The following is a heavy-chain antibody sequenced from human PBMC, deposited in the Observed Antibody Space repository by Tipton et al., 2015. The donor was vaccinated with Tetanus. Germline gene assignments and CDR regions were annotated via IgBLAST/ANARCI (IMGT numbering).Heavy chain of an antibody. V-gene: IGHV4-59*13. CDR3: ARIRYYPDSSAFLSDY. D-gene: IGHD3-22*01. CDR2: IYYRGET. CDR1: GGSISGYY. J-gene: IGHJ4*02. Sequence: LRLSCTVSGGSISGYYWTWMRQPQGKDRGGLGYIYYRGETNYNPSVSSRLTISLDTSKNQVSLRLTSVTAADTAVYFCARIRYYPDSSAFLSDYWGRGIRVTVSS.